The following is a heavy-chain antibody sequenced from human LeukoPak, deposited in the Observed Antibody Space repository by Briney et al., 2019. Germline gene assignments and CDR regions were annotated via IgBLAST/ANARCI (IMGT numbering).Heavy chain of an antibody. V-gene: IGHV4-59*08. D-gene: IGHD3-22*01. Sequence: SETLSLTCTVSGGSISSYYWNWIRQPPGKGLEWIGYIYYSGSTNYNPSLKSRVTISVDTSKSQFSLKLSSVTAADTAVYYCARSIVVSVNYFYYGMDVWGQGTTVTVSS. CDR1: GGSISSYY. CDR3: ARSIVVSVNYFYYGMDV. J-gene: IGHJ6*02. CDR2: IYYSGST.